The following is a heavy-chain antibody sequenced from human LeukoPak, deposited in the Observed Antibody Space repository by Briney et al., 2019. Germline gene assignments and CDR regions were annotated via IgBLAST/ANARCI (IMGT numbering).Heavy chain of an antibody. CDR1: GGTFSSYA. Sequence: SVKVSCKASGGTFSSYAISWVRQAPGQGLEWMGGIIPIFGTANYAQKFQGRVTITADESTSTAYMELSSLRSEDTAVYYCASRPLTPTVTTDYWGQGTLVTVSS. D-gene: IGHD4-17*01. CDR3: ASRPLTPTVTTDY. V-gene: IGHV1-69*13. CDR2: IIPIFGTA. J-gene: IGHJ4*02.